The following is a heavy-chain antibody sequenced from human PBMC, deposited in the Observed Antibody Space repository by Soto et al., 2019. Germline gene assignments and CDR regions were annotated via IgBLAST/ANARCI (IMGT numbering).Heavy chain of an antibody. V-gene: IGHV3-23*01. CDR2: ISGGGGSI. D-gene: IGHD3-10*02. CDR3: AKGKSSNYVSHAFDV. CDR1: GFNFNTYA. J-gene: IGHJ3*01. Sequence: GGSLRLSCAASGFNFNTYAMSWVRQAPGKGLEWVSGISGGGGSIHYVDSVKGRFTISRDNSKNTLYLQMNSLRGEDTAAYYCAKGKSSNYVSHAFDVWGQGTMVTVSS.